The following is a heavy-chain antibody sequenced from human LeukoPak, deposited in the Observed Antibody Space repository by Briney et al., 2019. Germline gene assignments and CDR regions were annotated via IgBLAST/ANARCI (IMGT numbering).Heavy chain of an antibody. CDR1: GGSISNYY. CDR2: IHYNGST. J-gene: IGHJ3*02. CDR3: ARPLGSKNGFDI. Sequence: SETLSLTCTVSGGSISNYYWTWIRQPPGKGLEWIGFIHYNGSTNYNPSVKSRVSMSVDTSKNQFSLKLNSVTAAGTAVYYCARPLGSKNGFDIWGQGTLVTVSS. V-gene: IGHV4-59*08. D-gene: IGHD1-26*01.